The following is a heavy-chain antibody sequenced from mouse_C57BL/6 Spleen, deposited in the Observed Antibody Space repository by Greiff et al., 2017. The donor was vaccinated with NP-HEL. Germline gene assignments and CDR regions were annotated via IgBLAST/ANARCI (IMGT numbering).Heavy chain of an antibody. J-gene: IGHJ3*01. CDR1: GFTFSDYG. Sequence: EVHLVESGGGLVKPGGSLKLSCAASGFTFSDYGMHWVRQAPEKGLEWVAYISSGSSTIYYADTVKGRFTISRGNAKNTLFLQMTSLRSEDTAMYYCARPGDYDWFAYWGQGTLVTVSA. D-gene: IGHD2-4*01. CDR3: ARPGDYDWFAY. V-gene: IGHV5-17*01. CDR2: ISSGSSTI.